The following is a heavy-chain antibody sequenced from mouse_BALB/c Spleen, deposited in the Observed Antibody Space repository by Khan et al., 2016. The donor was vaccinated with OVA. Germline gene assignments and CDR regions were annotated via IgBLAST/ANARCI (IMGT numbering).Heavy chain of an antibody. J-gene: IGHJ3*01. CDR1: GYTLTDYG. D-gene: IGHD2-1*01. CDR2: INTYTGEA. CDR3: SRSNGNYWFAY. Sequence: QIQLVQSGPELKKPGETVKISCKASGYTLTDYGMNWVKQAPGKGLKWMGWINTYTGEATYADDFKGRFAFSLEPSANTAYLQINNLNTEDTATYFCSRSNGNYWFAYGGQGTLVTVSA. V-gene: IGHV9-3-1*01.